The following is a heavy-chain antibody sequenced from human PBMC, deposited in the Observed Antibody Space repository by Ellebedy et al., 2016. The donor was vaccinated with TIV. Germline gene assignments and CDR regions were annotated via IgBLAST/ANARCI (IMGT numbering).Heavy chain of an antibody. CDR2: MSGSGKTI. CDR3: ARAIDSAGYSSFDS. CDR1: GFTFSDYY. J-gene: IGHJ4*02. Sequence: GESLKISCSGSGFTFSDYYMAWIRRAPGKGLEWISYMSGSGKTIYYADSVKGRFTISRDNTKNSLFLQMTSLRADDTAVYYCARAIDSAGYSSFDSWGQGTLVTVSS. D-gene: IGHD3-22*01. V-gene: IGHV3-11*01.